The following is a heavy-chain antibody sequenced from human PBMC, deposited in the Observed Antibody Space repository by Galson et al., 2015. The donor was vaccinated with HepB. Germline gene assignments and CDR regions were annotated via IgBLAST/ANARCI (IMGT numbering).Heavy chain of an antibody. J-gene: IGHJ5*02. V-gene: IGHV1-18*04. CDR2: ISAYNGNT. Sequence: SVKVSCKVSGYTFTSYGISWVRQAPGQGLEWMGWISAYNGNTNYAQKLQGRVTMTTDTSTSTAYMELRSLRSDDTAVYYCARDRLWSYWAVAGTGNNWFDPWGQGTLVTVSS. CDR3: ARDRLWSYWAVAGTGNNWFDP. D-gene: IGHD6-19*01. CDR1: GYTFTSYG.